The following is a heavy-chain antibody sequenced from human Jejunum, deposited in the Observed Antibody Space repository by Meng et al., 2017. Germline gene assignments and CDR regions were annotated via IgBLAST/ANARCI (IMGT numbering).Heavy chain of an antibody. V-gene: IGHV1-18*01. CDR2: ISAYTGKT. CDR1: GYPFDRFG. CDR3: ARDKYAYALGYFDY. J-gene: IGHJ4*02. D-gene: IGHD2-2*01. Sequence: VELGAEGKKPGASMKVSCKASGYPFDRFGVSWIRQAPGQGLEWVGWISAYTGKTDYAQKFQGRVLMTAETSTTTVYMELTSLTSDDTAVYYCARDKYAYALGYFDYWGQGTLVTVSS.